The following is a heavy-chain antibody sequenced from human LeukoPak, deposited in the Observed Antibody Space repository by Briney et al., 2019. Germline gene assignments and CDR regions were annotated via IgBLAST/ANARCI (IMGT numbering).Heavy chain of an antibody. CDR2: ISSSSSYI. D-gene: IGHD2-15*01. J-gene: IGHJ4*02. Sequence: AGPTLRLSFSASGFTFSSYSMNWVRQAPGKGLEWVLSISSSSSYIYYADSVKGRFTISRDNAKNSLYLQMNRLRAEETAVYYCAIGPGSGDNFDYWGQGTLVTVSS. CDR3: AIGPGSGDNFDY. V-gene: IGHV3-21*01. CDR1: GFTFSSYS.